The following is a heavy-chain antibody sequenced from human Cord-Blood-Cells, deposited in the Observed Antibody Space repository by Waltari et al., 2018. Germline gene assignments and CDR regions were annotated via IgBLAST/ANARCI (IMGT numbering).Heavy chain of an antibody. CDR1: GGSIRRGSYY. J-gene: IGHJ4*02. CDR2: IYTSGST. D-gene: IGHD4-4*01. V-gene: IGHV4-61*09. Sequence: QVQLQESGPGLVKPSQTLSPTCTVSGGSIRRGSYYWSWIRQPAGKGLEWIGYIYTSGSTNYNPSLKSRVTISVDTSKNQFSLKLSSVTAADTAVYYCASYSNYFDYWGQGTLVTVSS. CDR3: ASYSNYFDY.